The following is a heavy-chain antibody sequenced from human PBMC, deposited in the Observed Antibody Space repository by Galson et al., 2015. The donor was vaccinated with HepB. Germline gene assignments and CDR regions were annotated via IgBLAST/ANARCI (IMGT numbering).Heavy chain of an antibody. CDR1: GGTFYTYG. J-gene: IGHJ6*02. CDR3: ARGVEYYYESRDNYYAIDI. Sequence: SVTVSCKASGGTFYTYGISWVRQAPGQGLEWMGGIIPIFGTTKYAQKFRGRVTLTADRSTNIAYMELNSLKSEDTAVYYCARGVEYYYESRDNYYAIDIWGQGTTVTVSS. CDR2: IIPIFGTT. D-gene: IGHD3-22*01. V-gene: IGHV1-69*06.